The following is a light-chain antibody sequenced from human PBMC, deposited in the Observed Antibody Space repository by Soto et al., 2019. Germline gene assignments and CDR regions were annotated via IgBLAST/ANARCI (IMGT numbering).Light chain of an antibody. J-gene: IGKJ1*01. CDR2: DAS. V-gene: IGKV3-15*01. CDR3: QQDNNWPQT. Sequence: ETMVTQSPDTLSWSLAERATLSCRASQSLRSSLAWYQQKPGQAPRLLIYDASTRATGIPARFSGSGSGTDFTLTISGLQSEDFAVYYCQQDNNWPQTFGQGTKV. CDR1: QSLRSS.